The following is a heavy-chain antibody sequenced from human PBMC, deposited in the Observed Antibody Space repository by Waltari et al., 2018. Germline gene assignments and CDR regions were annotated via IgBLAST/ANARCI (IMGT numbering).Heavy chain of an antibody. CDR2: IYYSGST. J-gene: IGHJ4*02. Sequence: QVQLQESGPGLVKPSETLSLTCTVSGGSISSYYWRWIRQPPGKGLEWIGYIYYSGSTNYNPSLKSRVTISVDTSKNQFSLKLSSVTAADTAVYYCARVKDYVWGSAARYYFDYWGQGTLVTVSS. V-gene: IGHV4-59*01. D-gene: IGHD3-16*01. CDR1: GGSISSYY. CDR3: ARVKDYVWGSAARYYFDY.